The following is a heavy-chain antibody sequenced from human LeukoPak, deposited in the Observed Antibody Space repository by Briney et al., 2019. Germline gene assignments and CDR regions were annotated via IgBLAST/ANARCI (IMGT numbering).Heavy chain of an antibody. CDR1: GGSFSGYY. CDR3: ARRKVLVPA. V-gene: IGHV4-34*01. Sequence: PSETLSLTCAVYGGSFSGYYWSWIRQPPGKGLEWIGEINHSGSTNYNPSLKSRVTISVDTSKNQFSLKLSSVTAADTAVYYCARRKVLVPAWGQGTLVTVSS. D-gene: IGHD2-2*01. CDR2: INHSGST. J-gene: IGHJ5*02.